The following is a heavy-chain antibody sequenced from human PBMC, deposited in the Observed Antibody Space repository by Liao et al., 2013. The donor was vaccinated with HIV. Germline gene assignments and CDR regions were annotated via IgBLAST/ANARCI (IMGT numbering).Heavy chain of an antibody. CDR1: GASISGNY. Sequence: QVQLLESGPGLVKPSETLSLTCTVSGASISGNYWSWIRQAAGKGLEWIGHIYTSGNSYYNPSLKSRVTMSMDTSKNQVSLKLMSVTAADTAAYYCARDRDSWIGPHAFDLWGQGTMVTVS. CDR3: ARDRDSWIGPHAFDL. J-gene: IGHJ3*01. CDR2: IYTSGNS. V-gene: IGHV4-4*07. D-gene: IGHD3-3*01.